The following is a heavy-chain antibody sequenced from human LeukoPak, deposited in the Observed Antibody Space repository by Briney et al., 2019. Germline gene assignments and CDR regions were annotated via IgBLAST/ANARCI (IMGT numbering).Heavy chain of an antibody. Sequence: SETLSLTCTVSGGSISSYYWSWIRQPPGEGLEWIGYIYYSGSTNYNPSLKSRVTISVDTSKNQFSLKLSSVTAADTAVYYCARMRDSSGYYPDYWGQGTLVTVSS. CDR2: IYYSGST. J-gene: IGHJ4*02. V-gene: IGHV4-59*01. CDR1: GGSISSYY. CDR3: ARMRDSSGYYPDY. D-gene: IGHD3-22*01.